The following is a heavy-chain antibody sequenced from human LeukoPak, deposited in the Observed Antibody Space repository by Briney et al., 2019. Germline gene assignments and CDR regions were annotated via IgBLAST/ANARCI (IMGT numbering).Heavy chain of an antibody. CDR2: IYYSGST. D-gene: IGHD6-6*01. V-gene: IGHV4-59*01. J-gene: IGHJ4*02. Sequence: SETLSLTCTVSGGSISNYYWCWIRQPLGKGLEWIGYIYYSGSTNSNPSLKSRVTISLDTSKNQFSLKLSSVTAADTAVYYCARAGQFISARPITFDYWGQGSLVTVSS. CDR3: ARAGQFISARPITFDY. CDR1: GGSISNYY.